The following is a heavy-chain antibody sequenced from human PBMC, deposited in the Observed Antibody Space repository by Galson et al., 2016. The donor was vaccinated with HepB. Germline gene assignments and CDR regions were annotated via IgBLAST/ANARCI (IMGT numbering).Heavy chain of an antibody. D-gene: IGHD2-2*01. CDR2: IYRSGHS. CDR1: GGSVSGTY. J-gene: IGHJ4*02. Sequence: SETLSLTCTVPGGSVSGTYWSWIRQAPGKGLEWIGCIYRSGHSMSNPSLESRVTISIDTSQNQFSLRLRSVTAADTAVYYCARHFDVVPLGRSLDCWGQGALVTVSS. CDR3: ARHFDVVPLGRSLDC. V-gene: IGHV4-59*08.